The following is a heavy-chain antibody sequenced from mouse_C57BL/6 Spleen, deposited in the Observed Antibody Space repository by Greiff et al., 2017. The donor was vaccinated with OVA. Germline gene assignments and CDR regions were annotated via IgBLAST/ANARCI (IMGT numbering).Heavy chain of an antibody. V-gene: IGHV1-54*01. D-gene: IGHD1-1*01. CDR2: INPGSGGT. CDR3: AKSPYYCSSYVDY. J-gene: IGHJ2*01. Sequence: VQLQQSGAELVRPGTSVKVSCKASGYAFTNYLIEWVKQRPGQGLEWIGVINPGSGGTNYNEKFKGKATLTADKSSSTAYMQLSSLTSEDSAVYFCAKSPYYCSSYVDYWGQGTTLTVSS. CDR1: GYAFTNYL.